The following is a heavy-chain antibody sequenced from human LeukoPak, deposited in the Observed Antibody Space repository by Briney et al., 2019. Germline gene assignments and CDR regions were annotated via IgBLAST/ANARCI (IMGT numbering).Heavy chain of an antibody. CDR2: INHSGST. J-gene: IGHJ4*02. V-gene: IGHV4-34*01. D-gene: IGHD3-16*02. CDR1: GGSFSGYY. CDR3: ARGKSQYDYVWGSYRNPDRYFDY. Sequence: PSETLSLTCAVYGGSFSGYYWSWIRQPPGKGLEWIGEINHSGSTNYNPSLKSRVTISVDTSKNQFSLKLSSVTAADTAVYYCARGKSQYDYVWGSYRNPDRYFDYLGQGTLVTVSS.